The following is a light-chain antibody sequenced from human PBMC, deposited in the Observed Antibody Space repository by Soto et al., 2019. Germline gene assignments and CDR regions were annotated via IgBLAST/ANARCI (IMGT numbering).Light chain of an antibody. CDR2: EVT. V-gene: IGLV2-23*02. Sequence: QSALTQPASVSGSPSQSITISCTGTSSDVGSYNPVSWYQQHPGKAPKLMIYEVTKRPSGVSNRFSGSKSGNTASLTISGIQAEDEADYSCCSYAGSNTFVFGTGTKLTVL. CDR1: SSDVGSYNP. J-gene: IGLJ1*01. CDR3: CSYAGSNTFV.